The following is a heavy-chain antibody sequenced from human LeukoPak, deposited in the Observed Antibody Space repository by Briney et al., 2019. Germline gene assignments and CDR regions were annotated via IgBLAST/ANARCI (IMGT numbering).Heavy chain of an antibody. CDR3: ATDMWPYGGNAGGS. D-gene: IGHD4-23*01. Sequence: GGSLRLSRAASGFTFSGYWMHWVRQAPGKGLVWVSRVATDGTGPSYADFVKGRFTISRDNAKDTLYLQMNSLSAEDTAVYYCATDMWPYGGNAGGSWGQGTVVTVSS. V-gene: IGHV3-74*01. CDR2: VATDGTGP. J-gene: IGHJ5*02. CDR1: GFTFSGYW.